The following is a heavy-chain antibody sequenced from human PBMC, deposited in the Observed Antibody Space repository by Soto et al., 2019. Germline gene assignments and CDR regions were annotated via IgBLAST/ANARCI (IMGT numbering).Heavy chain of an antibody. V-gene: IGHV1-69*13. CDR3: ARARGDREYYYYGMDV. CDR1: GGTFSSYA. J-gene: IGHJ6*02. D-gene: IGHD5-18*01. CDR2: IIPIFGTA. Sequence: GAAVKVSCKASGGTFSSYAISWVRQAPGQGLEWMGGIIPIFGTANYAQKFQGRVTITADESTSTAYMELSSLRSEDTAVYYCARARGDREYYYYGMDVWGQGTTVTVSS.